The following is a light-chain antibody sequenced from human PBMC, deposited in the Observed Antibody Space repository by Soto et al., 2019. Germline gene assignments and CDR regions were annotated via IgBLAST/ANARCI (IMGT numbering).Light chain of an antibody. CDR1: QSILDRSKNKYY. V-gene: IGKV4-1*01. Sequence: DIVMTQSPDSLAVSLGERATFNCKSSQSILDRSKNKYYLAWYQQKSGQPPKLLIYWASLREPGVPDRFTGGGSGTDFTLTIGSLQAEDVAVYYCQQYFTSPWTFGQGTKVVI. CDR2: WAS. J-gene: IGKJ1*01. CDR3: QQYFTSPWT.